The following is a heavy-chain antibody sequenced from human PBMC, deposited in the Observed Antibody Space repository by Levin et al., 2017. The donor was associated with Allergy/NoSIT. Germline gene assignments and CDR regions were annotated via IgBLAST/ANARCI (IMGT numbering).Heavy chain of an antibody. V-gene: IGHV3-15*01. CDR2: IKRTTDGGTT. CDR3: ATDLLDS. J-gene: IGHJ4*02. D-gene: IGHD1-1*01. Sequence: GGSLRLSCAASGFNFNNAWMSWVRQAPGKGLEWVGRIKRTTDGGTTEYSAPVKGRFTISRDDSKSTVYLQVISLKIEDTAVYYCATDLLDSWGQGTLVTVSS. CDR1: GFNFNNAW.